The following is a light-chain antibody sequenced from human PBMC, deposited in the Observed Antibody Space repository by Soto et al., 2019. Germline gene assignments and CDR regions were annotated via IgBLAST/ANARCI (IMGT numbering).Light chain of an antibody. J-gene: IGKJ5*01. CDR3: QQYNSYSSIT. V-gene: IGKV1-5*03. Sequence: DIQMTQSPSTLSASVGDRVTITCRASQSISSWLAWYQQKPGKAPKLLIYKASSLESGVPSRFSGSGSGTEFTLTISSLQPDDFATYHCQQYNSYSSITFGQGTRLEIK. CDR2: KAS. CDR1: QSISSW.